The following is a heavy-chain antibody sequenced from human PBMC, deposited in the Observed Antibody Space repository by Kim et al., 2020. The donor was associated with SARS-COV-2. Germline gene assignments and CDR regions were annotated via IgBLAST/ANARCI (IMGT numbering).Heavy chain of an antibody. CDR1: GFTFSSSG. Sequence: GGSLRLSCAASGFTFSSSGMHWVLQVPGKGLEWVAVIWYDGSNKYYADSVKGRFTISRDNSKNTLYLQMNSLRAEDTAVYYCARENYYDSSGYSLSHWGQGTLVTVSS. CDR2: IWYDGSNK. CDR3: ARENYYDSSGYSLSH. V-gene: IGHV3-33*01. J-gene: IGHJ1*01. D-gene: IGHD3-22*01.